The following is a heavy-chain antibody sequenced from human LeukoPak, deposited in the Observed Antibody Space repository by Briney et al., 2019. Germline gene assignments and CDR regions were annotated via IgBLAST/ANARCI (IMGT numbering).Heavy chain of an antibody. CDR1: VDYISNYY. Sequence: SETLSLTCTVSVDYISNYYWSWIRQPPGKGREWIGYIYYTGSTNYNPSFKSRVTISVDTSKNQFSLKLSSVTAADTAVYYCAARRAYYFDYWGQGTLVTVSS. J-gene: IGHJ4*02. V-gene: IGHV4-59*01. CDR2: IYYTGST. CDR3: AARRAYYFDY.